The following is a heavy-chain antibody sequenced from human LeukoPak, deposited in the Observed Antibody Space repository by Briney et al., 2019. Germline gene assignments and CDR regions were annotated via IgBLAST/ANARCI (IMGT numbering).Heavy chain of an antibody. CDR1: GYTFTSYG. CDR2: ISAYNGNT. J-gene: IGHJ3*02. CDR3: ARDRPQNHRWAFDI. V-gene: IGHV1-18*01. D-gene: IGHD6-6*01. Sequence: ASVKVSCKASGYTFTSYGISWVRQAPGQGLEWMGLISAYNGNTNYAQKLQGRVTMTTDTSTSTAYMELRSLRSDDTAVYYCARDRPQNHRWAFDIWGQGTMVTVSS.